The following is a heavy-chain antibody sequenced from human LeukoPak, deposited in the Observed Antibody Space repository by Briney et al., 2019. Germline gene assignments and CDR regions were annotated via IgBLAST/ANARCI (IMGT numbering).Heavy chain of an antibody. D-gene: IGHD5-18*01. CDR1: GFTFNTYA. CDR3: AKMYGYSYGHIDY. J-gene: IGHJ4*02. V-gene: IGHV3-23*01. CDR2: ISGNGGTT. Sequence: GGSLRLSCAVSGFTFNTYAMSWVRQAPGKGLEWVSGISGNGGTTYYPDSVTGRFTISKDISKSTLYLQINSLRAEDTAIYYCAKMYGYSYGHIDYWGQGTLVTVST.